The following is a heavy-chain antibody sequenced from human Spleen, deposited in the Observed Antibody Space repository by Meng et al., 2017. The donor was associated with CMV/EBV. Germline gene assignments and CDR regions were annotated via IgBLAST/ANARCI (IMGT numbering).Heavy chain of an antibody. V-gene: IGHV4-38-2*02. CDR2: IYHSGST. Sequence: GSLRLSCTVSGSSISSGYYWGWIRQPPGKGLEWIGSIYHSGSTYYNPSLKSRVTISVDTSKNQFSLKLSSVTAADTAVYYCARGPDCTNGVCYSGGFDPWGQGTLVTVSS. D-gene: IGHD2-8*01. CDR3: ARGPDCTNGVCYSGGFDP. CDR1: GSSISSGYY. J-gene: IGHJ5*02.